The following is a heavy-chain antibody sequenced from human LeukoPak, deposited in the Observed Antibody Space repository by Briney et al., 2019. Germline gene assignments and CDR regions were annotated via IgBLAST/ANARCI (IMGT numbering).Heavy chain of an antibody. CDR3: ASMIAAAGRDWFDP. CDR1: GYTFTSYG. J-gene: IGHJ5*02. V-gene: IGHV1-18*01. D-gene: IGHD6-13*01. CDR2: ISAYNGNT. Sequence: ASVKVSCKASGYTFTSYGISWVRQAPGQGLEWMGWISAYNGNTNYAQKLQGRVTMTTDTFTSTAYMELRSLRSDDTAVYYCASMIAAAGRDWFDPWGQGTLVTVSS.